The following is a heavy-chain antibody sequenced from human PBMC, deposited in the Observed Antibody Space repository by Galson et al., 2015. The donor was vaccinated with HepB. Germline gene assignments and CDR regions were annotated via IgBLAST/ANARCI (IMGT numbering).Heavy chain of an antibody. D-gene: IGHD3-10*01. Sequence: SLRLSCAASGFRFNSYGIHWVRQAPGRGLQWVAFISYDGTNKYYGGSVNGRFTISRDNSKTTLYLQMNGLRGEDTAVYYCAKDGLYFGSGTHSNAMDVWGQGTTVIVSS. CDR3: AKDGLYFGSGTHSNAMDV. J-gene: IGHJ6*02. CDR1: GFRFNSYG. V-gene: IGHV3-30*18. CDR2: ISYDGTNK.